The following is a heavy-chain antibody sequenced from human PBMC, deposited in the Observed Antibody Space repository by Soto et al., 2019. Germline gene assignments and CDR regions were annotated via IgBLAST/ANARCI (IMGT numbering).Heavy chain of an antibody. J-gene: IGHJ6*02. V-gene: IGHV3-30-3*01. D-gene: IGHD3-10*01. Sequence: GGSLRLSCAASGFTFSSYAMHWVRQAPGKGLEWVAVISYDGSNKYYADSVKGRFTISRDNSKNTLYLQMNSLRAEDTAVYYCARVVRGVKDYYYGMDVWGQGTTVTVSS. CDR3: ARVVRGVKDYYYGMDV. CDR2: ISYDGSNK. CDR1: GFTFSSYA.